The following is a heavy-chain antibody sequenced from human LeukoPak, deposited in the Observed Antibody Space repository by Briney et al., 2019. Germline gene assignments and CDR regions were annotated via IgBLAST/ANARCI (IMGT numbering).Heavy chain of an antibody. V-gene: IGHV3-23*01. CDR2: ISGSGGST. Sequence: EGSLRLSCAASGFTFSSYEMNWVRQAPGKGLEWVSVISGSGGSTYYADSVKGRFTISRDNSKNTLYLQMNSLRVEDTAVYYCAKGPRTVRFGDRHKGMFDYWGLGTLVTVSS. D-gene: IGHD3-10*01. CDR1: GFTFSSYE. J-gene: IGHJ4*02. CDR3: AKGPRTVRFGDRHKGMFDY.